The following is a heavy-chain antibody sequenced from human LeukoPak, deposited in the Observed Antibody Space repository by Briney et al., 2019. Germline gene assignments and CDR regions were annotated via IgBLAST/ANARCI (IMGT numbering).Heavy chain of an antibody. CDR1: GGSISSGGYY. CDR2: IYYSGST. D-gene: IGHD3-22*01. J-gene: IGHJ4*02. Sequence: TTSQTLSLTCTVSGGSISSGGYYWSWIRQHPGKGLEWIGYIYYSGSTYYNPSLKSRVTISVDTSKNQFSLKLGSVTAADTAVYYCARAISSGYCDYWGQGTLVTVSS. CDR3: ARAISSGYCDY. V-gene: IGHV4-31*03.